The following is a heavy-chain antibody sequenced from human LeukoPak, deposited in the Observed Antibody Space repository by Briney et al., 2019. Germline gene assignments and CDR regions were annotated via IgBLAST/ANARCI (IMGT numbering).Heavy chain of an antibody. CDR3: ARDHARLFDY. CDR2: IYYSGST. V-gene: IGHV4-31*03. J-gene: IGHJ4*02. D-gene: IGHD2-8*01. Sequence: PSQTLSLTCTVSGGSISSGGYYWSWIRQHPGKGLEWIGYIYYSGSTYYNPSLKSRVIISVDTSKNQFSLKLSSVTAADTAVYYCARDHARLFDYWGQGTLVTVSS. CDR1: GGSISSGGYY.